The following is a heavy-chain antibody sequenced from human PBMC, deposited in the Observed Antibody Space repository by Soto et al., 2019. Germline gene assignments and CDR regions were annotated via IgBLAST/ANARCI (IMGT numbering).Heavy chain of an antibody. D-gene: IGHD2-15*01. J-gene: IGHJ6*02. CDR2: IWYDGSNK. CDR3: ARYSSGHQYPGWGYYYYGMDV. CDR1: GFTFSSYG. V-gene: IGHV3-33*01. Sequence: GGSLRLSCAASGFTFSSYGMHWVRQAPGKGLEWVAVIWYDGSNKYYAESVKGRFTISRDNSKNTLYMQMNSLRAEDTAAYYCARYSSGHQYPGWGYYYYGMDVWGQGTSVTVSS.